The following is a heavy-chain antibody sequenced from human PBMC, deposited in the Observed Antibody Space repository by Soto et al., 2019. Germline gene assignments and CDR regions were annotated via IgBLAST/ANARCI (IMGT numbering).Heavy chain of an antibody. Sequence: PGGSLRLSCAASGFTFSSYSMNWVRQAPGKGLEWVSSISSSSSYIYYADSVKGRFTISRDNAKNSLYLQMNSLRAEDTAVYYCARWFYGSWSGYDYYGMDVWGQGTTVTVSS. CDR1: GFTFSSYS. CDR3: ARWFYGSWSGYDYYGMDV. V-gene: IGHV3-21*01. J-gene: IGHJ6*02. D-gene: IGHD3-3*01. CDR2: ISSSSSYI.